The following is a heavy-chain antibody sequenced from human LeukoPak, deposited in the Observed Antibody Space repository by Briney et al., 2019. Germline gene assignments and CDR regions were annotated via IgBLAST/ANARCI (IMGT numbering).Heavy chain of an antibody. D-gene: IGHD3-10*01. CDR2: IYYSGST. CDR3: ARVDYGSGSPFDY. J-gene: IGHJ4*02. V-gene: IGHV4-30-4*01. CDR1: GGSISSGDYY. Sequence: KPSETLPLTGIVPGGSISSGDYYWSGIRHPPGKGLEWIGYIYYSGSTYYNPSLKSRVTISVDTSKNQFSLKLSSVTAADTAVYYCARVDYGSGSPFDYWGQGTLVTVSS.